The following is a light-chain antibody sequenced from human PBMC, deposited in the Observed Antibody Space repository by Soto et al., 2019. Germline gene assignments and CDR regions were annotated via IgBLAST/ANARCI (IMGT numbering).Light chain of an antibody. J-gene: IGLJ2*01. CDR1: SSDVGGYNY. CDR2: DVS. V-gene: IGLV2-14*01. CDR3: SSYTSSSTLVV. Sequence: QSVLTQPASVSGSPGQSITISCTGTSSDVGGYNYVSWYQQHPGKAPKLMIYDVSNRPSGVSNRFSGSKSGNTASLTISGLQAEDEAYYYCSSYTSSSTLVVFGGGTTLTVL.